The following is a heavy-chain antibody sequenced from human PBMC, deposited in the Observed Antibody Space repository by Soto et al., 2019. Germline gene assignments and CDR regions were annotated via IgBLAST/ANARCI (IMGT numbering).Heavy chain of an antibody. Sequence: EVQLVESGGGLVKPGGSLRLSCAASGFTFSNAWMSWVRQAPGKGLEWVGRIKSKTEGGTTDYAAPVKGRFTISRDDLKNTLYLQMNSLKTEDTAVYYCTTVLRDTIFGVVIIQPRDYWGQGTLVTVSS. J-gene: IGHJ4*02. CDR1: GFTFSNAW. V-gene: IGHV3-15*01. CDR3: TTVLRDTIFGVVIIQPRDY. D-gene: IGHD3-3*01. CDR2: IKSKTEGGTT.